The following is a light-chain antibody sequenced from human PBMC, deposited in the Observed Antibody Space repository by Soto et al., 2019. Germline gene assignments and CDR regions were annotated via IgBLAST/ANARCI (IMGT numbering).Light chain of an antibody. Sequence: EIVLTQSPCTLSLSPGERATVSCRASQSARSSYFAWYQQKPGQAPRLLISGASNRDTGVPDRFSGSGSGTHFTLTISSLQPEDFAVYYCQHCYTSPCTFGQGTRLEIK. CDR2: GAS. CDR1: QSARSSY. CDR3: QHCYTSPCT. V-gene: IGKV3-20*01. J-gene: IGKJ2*02.